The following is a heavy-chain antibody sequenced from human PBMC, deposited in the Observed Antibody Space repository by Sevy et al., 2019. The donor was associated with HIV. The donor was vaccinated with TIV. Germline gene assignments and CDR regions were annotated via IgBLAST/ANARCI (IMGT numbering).Heavy chain of an antibody. CDR1: GYTLSQVS. V-gene: IGHV1-24*01. CDR2: FDPEDGET. J-gene: IGHJ4*02. CDR3: ALTKDYYDSSGCPFDY. Sequence: ASVKVSCKVSGYTLSQVSMHWVRQVPGKGLEWMGSFDPEDGETINAQKFQGRLTMTEDTSTDTAYMELSSLKSEDTAVFYCALTKDYYDSSGCPFDYWGQGTLVTVSS. D-gene: IGHD3-22*01.